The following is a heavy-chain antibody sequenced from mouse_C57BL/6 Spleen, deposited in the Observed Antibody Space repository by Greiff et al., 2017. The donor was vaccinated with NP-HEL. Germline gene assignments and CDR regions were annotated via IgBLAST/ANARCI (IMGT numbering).Heavy chain of an antibody. CDR2: IYPGSGST. V-gene: IGHV1-55*01. Sequence: QVQLQQPGAELVKPGASVTMSCKASGYTFTSYWITWVKQRPGQGLEWIGDIYPGSGSTNYNEKFKSKATLTVDTSSSTAYMQLSSLTSEDSAVYYCARSPYGNYPLLDYWGQGTTLTVSS. CDR3: ARSPYGNYPLLDY. J-gene: IGHJ2*01. CDR1: GYTFTSYW. D-gene: IGHD2-1*01.